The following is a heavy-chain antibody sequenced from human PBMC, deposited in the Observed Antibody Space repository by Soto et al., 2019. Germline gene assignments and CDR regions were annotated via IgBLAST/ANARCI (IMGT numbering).Heavy chain of an antibody. D-gene: IGHD3-22*01. CDR3: ARGGDYYDSEWNY. CDR2: IYYSGST. V-gene: IGHV4-31*03. J-gene: IGHJ4*02. CDR1: GGSISSGAYY. Sequence: QVQLQESGPGLVKPSQTLSLTCTISGGSISSGAYYWTWIRQHPGKGLEWIGYIYYSGSTYYNPSLKSRVTMSVDTSKIHFCLKLSSVTAADTAVYYCARGGDYYDSEWNYCGQGSLVTVSS.